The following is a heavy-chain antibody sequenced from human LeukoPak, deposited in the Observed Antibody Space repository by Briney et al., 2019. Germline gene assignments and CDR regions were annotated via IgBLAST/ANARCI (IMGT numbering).Heavy chain of an antibody. CDR3: ARAAPYSGSYVAAFDI. J-gene: IGHJ3*02. CDR1: GDRDYSNSAV. CDR2: PYHRSKRYI. V-gene: IGHV6-1*01. Sequence: KSSHTLSLTCGISGDRDYSNSAVWHWIRQSPSGGLEGLGRPYHRSKRYIHYAVSVKSRITINPETSTNPYSLHMNSVTPEYTAVYCCARAAPYSGSYVAAFDIWGQGTMVTVSS. D-gene: IGHD1-26*01.